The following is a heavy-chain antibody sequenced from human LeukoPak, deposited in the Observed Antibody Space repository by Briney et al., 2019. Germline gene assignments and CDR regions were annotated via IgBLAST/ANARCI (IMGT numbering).Heavy chain of an antibody. V-gene: IGHV4-34*01. J-gene: IGHJ4*02. Sequence: PSETLSLTCAVYGGSFSGYYWSWIRQPPGKGLEWIGEINHSGSTNYNPSLKSRVTISVDTSKNQFSLKLSSVTAADTAVYYCARDGREDNRIDYWGQGTLVTVSS. CDR1: GGSFSGYY. D-gene: IGHD1-14*01. CDR3: ARDGREDNRIDY. CDR2: INHSGST.